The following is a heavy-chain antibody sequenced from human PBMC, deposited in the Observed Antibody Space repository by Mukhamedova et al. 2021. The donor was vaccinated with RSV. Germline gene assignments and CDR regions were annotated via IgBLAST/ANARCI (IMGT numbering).Heavy chain of an antibody. CDR1: G. D-gene: IGHD3-3*01. Sequence: GVSWIRQPPGKALEWLAHIFSNDEKSYSTSLKSRLTISKDTSKSQVVLTMTNMDPVDTATYYCARIMGVTIFGVVNCFDPWGQGT. J-gene: IGHJ5*02. V-gene: IGHV2-26*01. CDR3: ARIMGVTIFGVVNCFDP. CDR2: IFSNDEK.